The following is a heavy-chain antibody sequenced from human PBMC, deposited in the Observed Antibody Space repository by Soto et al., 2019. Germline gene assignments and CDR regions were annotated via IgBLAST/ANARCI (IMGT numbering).Heavy chain of an antibody. Sequence: QVQLVQSGAEVKKPGASVRVSCRASGYTFLYFGIHWVRQAPGQSLEWMGSINPANGDTPYSQKFQGRVTITSDTSATTVYMEMVRLTSADTAVYFCARRVGDGQFDFWGQGTLITVSS. J-gene: IGHJ4*02. V-gene: IGHV1-3*01. CDR1: GYTFLYFG. D-gene: IGHD1-26*01. CDR3: ARRVGDGQFDF. CDR2: INPANGDT.